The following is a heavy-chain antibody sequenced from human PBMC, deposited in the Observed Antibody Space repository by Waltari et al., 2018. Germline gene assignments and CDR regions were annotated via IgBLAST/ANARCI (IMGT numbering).Heavy chain of an antibody. Sequence: QVQLQQWGAGLLKPSETLSLTCAVYGGSFSGSYWSWIRQPPGKGLEWIGEINHRGSTNYNPSLKSRVTISVDTSKNQFSLKLSSVTAADTAVYYCALYCSSTSCLNWFDPWGQGTLVTVSS. CDR2: INHRGST. CDR1: GGSFSGSY. CDR3: ALYCSSTSCLNWFDP. D-gene: IGHD2-2*01. J-gene: IGHJ5*02. V-gene: IGHV4-34*01.